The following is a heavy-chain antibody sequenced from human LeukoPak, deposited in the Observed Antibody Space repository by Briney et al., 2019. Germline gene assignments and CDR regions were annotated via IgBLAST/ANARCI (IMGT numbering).Heavy chain of an antibody. CDR3: ARRGLGCSSTSCYSKADP. V-gene: IGHV1-2*02. CDR1: GYTFTGYY. D-gene: IGHD2-2*01. Sequence: ASLKVSCKASGYTFTGYYMHWVRQAPGQGLEWMGWINPSSGGTNYAQKFQGRVTMTRDTSISTAYMELSRLRSDDTAVYYCARRGLGCSSTSCYSKADPWGQGTLVTVSS. J-gene: IGHJ5*02. CDR2: INPSSGGT.